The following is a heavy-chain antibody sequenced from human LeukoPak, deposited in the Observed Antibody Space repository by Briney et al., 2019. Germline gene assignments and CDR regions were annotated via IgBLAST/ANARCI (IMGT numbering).Heavy chain of an antibody. Sequence: GGSLRLSCAASGFTFNSYNMNWVRQAPGKGLEWVSYITRNSDTIDYADSVKGRFTMSRDNANNLLYLQMNSLRAEDTAVYYCARDRYGANTYVPPNYYYYMDVWGKGTTVTVSS. D-gene: IGHD4-17*01. CDR3: ARDRYGANTYVPPNYYYYMDV. V-gene: IGHV3-48*01. CDR2: ITRNSDTI. CDR1: GFTFNSYN. J-gene: IGHJ6*03.